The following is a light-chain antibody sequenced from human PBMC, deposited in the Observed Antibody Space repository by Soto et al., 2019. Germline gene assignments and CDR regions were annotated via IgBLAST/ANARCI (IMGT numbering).Light chain of an antibody. CDR2: WAS. CDR1: QSISSS. J-gene: IGKJ2*01. V-gene: IGKV1-5*03. Sequence: DIQMTQSPSTLSASVGDRVIIACRASQSISSSLAWYQQKPGKAPNLLIYWASSLESGVPSRFSCSGSWTEFTLTISSLQPDDFATYYCHQYNRFPYTFGQGTKLEIK. CDR3: HQYNRFPYT.